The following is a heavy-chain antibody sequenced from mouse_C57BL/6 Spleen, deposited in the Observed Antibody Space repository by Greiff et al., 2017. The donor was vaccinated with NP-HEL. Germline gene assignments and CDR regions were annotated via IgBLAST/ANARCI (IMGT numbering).Heavy chain of an antibody. CDR3: SRHEVVHYEVYFDY. D-gene: IGHD1-1*01. V-gene: IGHV1-69*01. J-gene: IGHJ2*01. Sequence: VQLQQPGAELVMPGASVKLSCKASGYTFTSYWMHWVKQRPGQGLEWIGEIDPSDSYTNYNQKFKGKSTLTVDKSSSTVYMELSRLTSEDSAVYFCSRHEVVHYEVYFDYWGQGTTLTVSS. CDR2: IDPSDSYT. CDR1: GYTFTSYW.